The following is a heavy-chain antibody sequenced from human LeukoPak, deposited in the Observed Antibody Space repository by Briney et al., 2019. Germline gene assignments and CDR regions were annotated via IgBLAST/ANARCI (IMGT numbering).Heavy chain of an antibody. V-gene: IGHV4-59*01. D-gene: IGHD3-10*01. CDR2: IYYSGST. Sequence: PSETLSLTCTVSGGSISSYYWRWIRQPPGKGLEWIGYIYYSGSTNYNPSLKSRVTISVDTSKNQFSLKLSSVTAADTAVYYCARLTMVRGVIISGWFDPWGQGTLVTVSS. J-gene: IGHJ5*02. CDR1: GGSISSYY. CDR3: ARLTMVRGVIISGWFDP.